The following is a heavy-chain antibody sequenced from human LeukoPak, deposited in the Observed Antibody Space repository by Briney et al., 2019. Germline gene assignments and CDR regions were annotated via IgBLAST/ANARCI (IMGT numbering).Heavy chain of an antibody. J-gene: IGHJ4*02. CDR1: GXTLSSYW. Sequence: PGGSLRLSCAASGXTLSSYWMHWVRQGPGKGLVWVSRISSDGSSTIYADSLKGRFTISRDSAENTLYLQMNSLRAEDTAVYYCARYNSGHLDYWGRGTLVTVSS. D-gene: IGHD3-22*01. V-gene: IGHV3-74*01. CDR2: ISSDGSST. CDR3: ARYNSGHLDY.